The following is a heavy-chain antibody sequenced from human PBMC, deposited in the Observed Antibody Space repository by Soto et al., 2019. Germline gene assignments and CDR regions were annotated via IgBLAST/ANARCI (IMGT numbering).Heavy chain of an antibody. J-gene: IGHJ4*02. CDR1: GFTFSDHY. CDR2: SGSRTHSYIT. V-gene: IGHV3-72*01. CDR3: ASGYCGVDVCNFFIN. D-gene: IGHD2-21*01. Sequence: GGSLRLSCEASGFTFSDHYLDWVRQAPGKGLEWVGRSGSRTHSYITQYAASVQGRFTVSRDDSKNSLYLQMNSLRTEDTAVYYCASGYCGVDVCNFFINWGQGTLVTVSS.